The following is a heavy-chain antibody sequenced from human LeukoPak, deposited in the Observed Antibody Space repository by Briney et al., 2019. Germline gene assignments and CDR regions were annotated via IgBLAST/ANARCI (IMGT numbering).Heavy chain of an antibody. D-gene: IGHD3-10*01. Sequence: SETLSLTCTVSGGSISSYYWSWIRQPAGKGLEWIGRIYTSGSTNYNPSLKSRVTMSVDTSTNQFSLKLSSVPAADTAVYYCARDFGPRRSGSYYKGAALDYWGQGTLVTVSS. CDR2: IYTSGST. V-gene: IGHV4-4*07. CDR3: ARDFGPRRSGSYYKGAALDY. CDR1: GGSISSYY. J-gene: IGHJ4*02.